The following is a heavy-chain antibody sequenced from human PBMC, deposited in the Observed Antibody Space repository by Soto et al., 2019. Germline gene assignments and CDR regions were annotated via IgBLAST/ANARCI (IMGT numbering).Heavy chain of an antibody. Sequence: GGSLRLSCSASVFTFTTYGMHWVRQAPGKGLEWVAFISYDGGSKYHSDSVRGRFTISRDTSKNTLYLQMNSLRPEDTAVYYWAKAFVRLLDAIHDVWGKGTLVTV. CDR2: ISYDGGSK. CDR1: VFTFTTYG. CDR3: AKAFVRLLDAIHDV. J-gene: IGHJ4*02. D-gene: IGHD2-21*01. V-gene: IGHV3-30*18.